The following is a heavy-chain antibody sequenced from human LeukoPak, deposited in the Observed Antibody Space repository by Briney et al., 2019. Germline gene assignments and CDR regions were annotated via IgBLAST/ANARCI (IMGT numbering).Heavy chain of an antibody. Sequence: PGGSLRLSCAASGFTFSSYSMNWVRQAPGKGLEWVSCISSSSSHIYYADSVKGRLTISRDNAKNSLYLQMNSLRAEDTAVYYCARDSCSSTSCYRGDYFDLWGQGTLVTVSS. J-gene: IGHJ4*02. CDR2: ISSSSSHI. D-gene: IGHD2-2*02. CDR3: ARDSCSSTSCYRGDYFDL. CDR1: GFTFSSYS. V-gene: IGHV3-21*06.